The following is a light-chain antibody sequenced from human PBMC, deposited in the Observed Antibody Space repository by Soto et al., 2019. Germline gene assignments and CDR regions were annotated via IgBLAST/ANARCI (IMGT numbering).Light chain of an antibody. CDR2: DAS. Sequence: DIQMTQSTSSLSASVGDRVTITCRASQDINKNLTWYPQKPGKAPKLLIYDASNLETGVPSRFSGNGSGTGFTLTISSLQSEDFATYYCQQFHTFPVTFGQGTLLEIK. CDR1: QDINKN. V-gene: IGKV1-33*01. CDR3: QQFHTFPVT. J-gene: IGKJ5*01.